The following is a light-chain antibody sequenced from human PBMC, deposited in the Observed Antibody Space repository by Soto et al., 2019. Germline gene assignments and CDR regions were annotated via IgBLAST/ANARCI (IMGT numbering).Light chain of an antibody. Sequence: IVLTQSPATLSVSPGERAALSCRASQSVGSNLAWYQQKPGQAPRLLIYGASTRATGIPARFSGSGSGTEFTLTISSLQSEDFAVYYCQQYDNWLTFGGGTK. J-gene: IGKJ4*01. CDR2: GAS. CDR1: QSVGSN. V-gene: IGKV3-15*01. CDR3: QQYDNWLT.